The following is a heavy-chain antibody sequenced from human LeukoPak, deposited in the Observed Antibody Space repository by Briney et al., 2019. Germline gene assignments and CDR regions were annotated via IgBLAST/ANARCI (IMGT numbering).Heavy chain of an antibody. Sequence: SVKVSCKASGGTFSSYAISWVRQAPGQGLEWMGGIIPIFGTANYAQKFQGRVTITADKSTSTAYVELSSLRSEDTAVYYCARGGLSAVAGRFDYWGQGTLVTVSS. J-gene: IGHJ4*02. CDR1: GGTFSSYA. CDR3: ARGGLSAVAGRFDY. D-gene: IGHD6-19*01. CDR2: IIPIFGTA. V-gene: IGHV1-69*06.